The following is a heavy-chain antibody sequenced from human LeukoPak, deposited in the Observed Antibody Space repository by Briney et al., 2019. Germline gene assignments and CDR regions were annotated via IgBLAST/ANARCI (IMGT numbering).Heavy chain of an antibody. D-gene: IGHD3-3*01. CDR3: AKEYYDFWSGYPHDY. J-gene: IGHJ4*02. CDR2: ISGRGFNT. Sequence: GGSLRLSCAASGFTFSSYGMSWVRQVPGKGLEWVSAISGRGFNTYYADSVKGRFTISRDNSKNTLYLQMNSLRAEDTAVYYCAKEYYDFWSGYPHDYWGQGTLVTVSS. V-gene: IGHV3-23*01. CDR1: GFTFSSYG.